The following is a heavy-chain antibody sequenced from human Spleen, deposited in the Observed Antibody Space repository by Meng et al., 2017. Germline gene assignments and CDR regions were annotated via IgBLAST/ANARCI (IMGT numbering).Heavy chain of an antibody. J-gene: IGHJ4*02. Sequence: EVQLVESGGGLVQPGWSLRLACAASGFTFSTYWMYWVRQAPGKGLVWVSRINSDGSSTNYADSVKGRFTISRDNAKNTLYLQMNSLRAEDTAVYYCARLDSSIDHYGIDYWGQGALVTVSS. V-gene: IGHV3-74*01. CDR3: ARLDSSIDHYGIDY. CDR1: GFTFSTYW. CDR2: INSDGSST. D-gene: IGHD3-22*01.